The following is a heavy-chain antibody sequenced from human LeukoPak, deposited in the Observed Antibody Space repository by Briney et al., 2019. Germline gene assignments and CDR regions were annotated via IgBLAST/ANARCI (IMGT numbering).Heavy chain of an antibody. J-gene: IGHJ4*02. CDR2: ISGDGGST. V-gene: IGHV3-43*02. D-gene: IGHD6-19*01. Sequence: GGSLRLSCAASGFTFDDYAMHWVRQAQGKCLEWVSLISGDGGSTYYADSVKGRFTISRDNSKNSLYLQMNSLRTEDTALYYCAKDITQWLVAFGFDYWGQGTLVTVSS. CDR3: AKDITQWLVAFGFDY. CDR1: GFTFDDYA.